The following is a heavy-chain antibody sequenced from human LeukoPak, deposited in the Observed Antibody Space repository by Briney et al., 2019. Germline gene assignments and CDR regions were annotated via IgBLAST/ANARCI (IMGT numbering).Heavy chain of an antibody. CDR1: GGSLNNYY. CDR3: AREGRQDYFDH. Sequence: SETLSLTCTVSGGSLNNYYWSWIRQPPGKGLEWIGYINYSGSTNYNPSLKSRVTMSVDTSKNQFSLKLSSVTAADTAMYYCAREGRQDYFDHWGQGSLVTVSS. V-gene: IGHV4-59*01. J-gene: IGHJ4*02. CDR2: INYSGST.